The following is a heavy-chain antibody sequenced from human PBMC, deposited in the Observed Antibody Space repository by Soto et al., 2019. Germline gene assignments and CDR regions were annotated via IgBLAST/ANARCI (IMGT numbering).Heavy chain of an antibody. J-gene: IGHJ6*02. CDR2: IYHSGST. CDR1: GGSISSSNW. Sequence: PSETLSLTCAVSGGSISSSNWWSWVRQPPGKGLEWIGEIYHSGSTNYNPSLKSRVTISVDKSKNQFSLKLSSVTAADTAVYYCARVLDYYGSGSYKFGGMDVWGQGTTVTVSS. D-gene: IGHD3-10*01. V-gene: IGHV4-4*02. CDR3: ARVLDYYGSGSYKFGGMDV.